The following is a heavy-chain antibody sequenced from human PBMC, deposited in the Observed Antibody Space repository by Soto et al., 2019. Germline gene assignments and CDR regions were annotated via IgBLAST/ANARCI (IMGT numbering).Heavy chain of an antibody. CDR3: ARVRRDFWSGYGMDV. V-gene: IGHV4-34*01. D-gene: IGHD3-3*01. J-gene: IGHJ6*02. Sequence: SATLSLTCAVYGGSFSGYYWSWIRQPPGKGLEWIGEINHSGSTNYNPSLKSRVTISVDTSKNQFSLKLSSVTAADTAVYYCARVRRDFWSGYGMDVWGQGTTVTVSS. CDR1: GGSFSGYY. CDR2: INHSGST.